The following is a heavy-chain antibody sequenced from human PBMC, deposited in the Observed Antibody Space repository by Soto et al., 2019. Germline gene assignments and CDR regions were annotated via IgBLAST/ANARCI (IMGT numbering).Heavy chain of an antibody. V-gene: IGHV1-46*01. CDR1: GYTFTSYY. D-gene: IGHD4-17*01. J-gene: IGHJ6*02. CDR3: ARASDYVGGYYYYGMDV. CDR2: ITPSGGST. Sequence: QVQLVQSGAEVKKPGASVKVSCKASGYTFTSYYMHWVRQAPGQGLEWMGIITPSGGSTSYAQKVQGGVTMTRDTSTSTVYMELSSLRSEDTALYYCARASDYVGGYYYYGMDVWGQGTTVTVSS.